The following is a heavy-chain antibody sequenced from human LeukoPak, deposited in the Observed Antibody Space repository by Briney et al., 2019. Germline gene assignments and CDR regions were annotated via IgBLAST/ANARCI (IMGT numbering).Heavy chain of an antibody. D-gene: IGHD3-10*01. V-gene: IGHV3-21*04. Sequence: GGSLRLSCAASGFTFSSYSMNWVRQAPGKGLEWVSSISSSSSYIYYADSVKGRFTISRDNAKNSLFLQMNSLRAEDTAVYYCAKDREITMVRGVKRDDAFDIWGQGTMVTVSS. CDR2: ISSSSSYI. CDR1: GFTFSSYS. CDR3: AKDREITMVRGVKRDDAFDI. J-gene: IGHJ3*02.